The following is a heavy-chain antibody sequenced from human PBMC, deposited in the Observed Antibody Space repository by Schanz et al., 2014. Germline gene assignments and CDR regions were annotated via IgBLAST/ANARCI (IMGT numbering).Heavy chain of an antibody. V-gene: IGHV3-48*01. CDR1: GFTFSSYG. CDR2: ISRSSSTI. CDR3: VPMSIAAH. J-gene: IGHJ4*02. Sequence: VHLVESGGGVVQPGRSLRLSCAASGFTFSSYGMHWVRQAPGKGLEWVSYISRSSSTIYYADSVRGRFTISRDNAKNSLYLQMNSLRAEDTAVYYCVPMSIAAHWGQGTLXTVSS. D-gene: IGHD6-6*01.